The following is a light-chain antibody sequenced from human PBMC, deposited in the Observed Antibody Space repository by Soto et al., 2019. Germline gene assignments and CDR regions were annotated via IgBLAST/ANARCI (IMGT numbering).Light chain of an antibody. Sequence: IQLTQSPSSLSASVGDRVTVTCRASQDIRNYLAWYQQKPGKAPKLLIYAASSLQSGVPSRFSGSGSGTEFTLTISSLHPDDFATYYCQQYNSYSPTFGQGTKVDIK. V-gene: IGKV1-9*01. J-gene: IGKJ1*01. CDR1: QDIRNY. CDR3: QQYNSYSPT. CDR2: AAS.